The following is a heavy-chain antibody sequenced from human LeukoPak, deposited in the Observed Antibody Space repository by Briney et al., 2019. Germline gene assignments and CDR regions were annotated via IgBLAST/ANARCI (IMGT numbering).Heavy chain of an antibody. V-gene: IGHV3-21*01. Sequence: PGESLRLSCAASGFTFSSYSMNWVRQAPGKGREWVSSISRSSSYIYYADSVKGRFTISRDNAKNSLYLQINSLRAEDTAVYYCASKQLVGHYYYYYYMDVWGKGTTVTVSS. CDR3: ASKQLVGHYYYYYYMDV. CDR1: GFTFSSYS. D-gene: IGHD6-6*01. CDR2: ISRSSSYI. J-gene: IGHJ6*03.